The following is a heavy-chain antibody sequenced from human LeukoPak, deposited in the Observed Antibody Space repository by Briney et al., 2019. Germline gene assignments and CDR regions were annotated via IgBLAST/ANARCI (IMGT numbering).Heavy chain of an antibody. D-gene: IGHD3-16*01. J-gene: IGHJ6*02. V-gene: IGHV3-23*01. Sequence: GGSLRLSCVGSGFTSIAYALTWARQAQGKGLEWVSGIRGGGVTTYYADSVKGRFTISRDNSKNTLYLQMNSLRADDTAIYYCARNQQLGGHSYYYYGMDVWGQGTTVTVSS. CDR3: ARNQQLGGHSYYYYGMDV. CDR1: GFTSIAYA. CDR2: IRGGGVTT.